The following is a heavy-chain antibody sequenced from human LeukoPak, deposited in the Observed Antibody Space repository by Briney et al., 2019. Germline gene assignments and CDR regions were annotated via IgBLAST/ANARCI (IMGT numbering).Heavy chain of an antibody. D-gene: IGHD3-3*01. V-gene: IGHV1-46*01. CDR2: INPSGGST. CDR3: ARTPRFLGAFDI. Sequence: ASVKVSCKASGYTFTSYGISWVRQPPGQGLEWMGIINPSGGSTSYAQKFQGRVTMTRDMSTSTVYMELSSLRSEDTAVYYCARTPRFLGAFDIWGQGTMVTVSS. CDR1: GYTFTSYG. J-gene: IGHJ3*02.